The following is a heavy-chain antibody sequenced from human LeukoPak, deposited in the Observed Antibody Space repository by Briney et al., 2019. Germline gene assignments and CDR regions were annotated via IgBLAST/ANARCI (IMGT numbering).Heavy chain of an antibody. J-gene: IGHJ6*02. CDR3: ARDRPEYYDFWSGYYRTHYYYYGMDV. V-gene: IGHV3-21*01. CDR2: ISSSSSYI. D-gene: IGHD3-3*01. Sequence: GGSLRLSCAASGFTFSRYSMNWVRQAPGKGLEWVSSISSSSSYIYYADLVKGRFTISRDNAKNSLYLQMNSLRAEDTAVYYCARDRPEYYDFWSGYYRTHYYYYGMDVWGQGTTVTVSS. CDR1: GFTFSRYS.